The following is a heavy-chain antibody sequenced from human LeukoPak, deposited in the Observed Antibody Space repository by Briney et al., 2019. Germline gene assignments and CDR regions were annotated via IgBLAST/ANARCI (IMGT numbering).Heavy chain of an antibody. CDR1: GFTFRNYW. CDR2: IKQAASER. J-gene: IGHJ4*02. CDR3: ARYDGSVRPFEY. Sequence: VGSLRLSCAASGFTFRNYWMSWVRQAPGKGLEWVANIKQAASERHYVDSVKGRFNISRDDATNSLYLQMTSLGVEDTAVYYCARYDGSVRPFEYWGQGTLVTVSS. D-gene: IGHD3-3*01. V-gene: IGHV3-7*01.